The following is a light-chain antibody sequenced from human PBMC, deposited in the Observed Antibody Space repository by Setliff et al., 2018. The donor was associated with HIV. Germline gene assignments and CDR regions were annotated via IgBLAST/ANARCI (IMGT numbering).Light chain of an antibody. CDR2: DNS. CDR1: SSNIGAGYA. Sequence: QSVLTQPPSVSGVPGLRVTISCTGNSSNIGAGYALHWYQQIPGTAPKLLIFDNSKRASGVPDRFSASRSGTSGSLSITWPQTEDEADYYCQSYDNSLKAVVFGGGTQLT. CDR3: QSYDNSLKAVV. V-gene: IGLV1-40*01. J-gene: IGLJ2*01.